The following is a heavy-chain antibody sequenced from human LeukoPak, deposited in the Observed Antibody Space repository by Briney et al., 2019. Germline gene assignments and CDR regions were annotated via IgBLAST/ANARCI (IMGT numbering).Heavy chain of an antibody. CDR2: ISSSSSYI. J-gene: IGHJ6*02. CDR1: GFTFGSYS. V-gene: IGHV3-21*01. Sequence: PGGSLRLSCAASGFTFGSYSMNWVRQAPGKGLEWVSSISSSSSYIYYADSVKGRFTISRDNAKNSLYLQMNSLRAEDTAVYYCARDQRRATTTWGYYYYGMDVWGQGTTVTVSS. D-gene: IGHD4-17*01. CDR3: ARDQRRATTTWGYYYYGMDV.